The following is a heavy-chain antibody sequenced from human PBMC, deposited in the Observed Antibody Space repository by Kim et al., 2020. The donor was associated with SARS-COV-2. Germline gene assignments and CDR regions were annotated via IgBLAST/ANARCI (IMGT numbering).Heavy chain of an antibody. D-gene: IGHD4-17*01. Sequence: SETLSLTCTVSGGSISSSHFYWGWIRQPPGKWLEWIESIDSGGSTSYNPSLRSRVTISVDTSKNQSSLRLGSVTAADTAVYYCATCGADYGRPFDYWGQG. CDR3: ATCGADYGRPFDY. J-gene: IGHJ4*02. CDR2: IDSGGST. CDR1: GGSISSSHFY. V-gene: IGHV4-39*01.